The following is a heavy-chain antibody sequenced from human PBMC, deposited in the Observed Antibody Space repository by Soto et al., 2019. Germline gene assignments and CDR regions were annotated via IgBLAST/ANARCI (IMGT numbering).Heavy chain of an antibody. D-gene: IGHD2-21*01. CDR1: GFVVSRNY. CDR3: ARSPYCGTECNSGYLDF. V-gene: IGHV3-53*01. J-gene: IGHJ4*02. Sequence: EVQVVESGGGLIQPGGSLRLSCATSGFVVSRNYMHWVRQAPGKGLEWVAVMYSDGKTYYAESVKGRFTISRDNSKSTVFLHMKSLTAEDTAVYYCARSPYCGTECNSGYLDFWGQGSLVTVSS. CDR2: MYSDGKT.